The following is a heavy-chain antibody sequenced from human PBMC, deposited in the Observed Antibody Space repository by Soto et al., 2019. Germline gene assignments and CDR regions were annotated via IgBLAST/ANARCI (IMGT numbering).Heavy chain of an antibody. CDR2: IWYDGSNK. Sequence: QVQLVESGGGVVQPGRSLRLSCAASGFTFSSYGMHWVRQAPGKGLEWVAVIWYDGSNKYYADSVKGRFTISRDNSKNTLYLQMKSLRAEDTAVYCCARGQVDYYYYYMDVWGKGTTVTVSS. J-gene: IGHJ6*03. V-gene: IGHV3-33*01. CDR1: GFTFSSYG. CDR3: ARGQVDYYYYYMDV.